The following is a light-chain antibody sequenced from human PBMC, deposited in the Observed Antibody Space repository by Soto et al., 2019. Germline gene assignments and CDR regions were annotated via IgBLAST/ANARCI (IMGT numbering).Light chain of an antibody. CDR1: NSDVGAYNY. CDR2: EVT. J-gene: IGLJ2*01. V-gene: IGLV2-14*01. Sequence: QSVPTQPASVSGSPGQSITISCTGANSDVGAYNYVSWFQQHPGKAPKLMIYEVTNRPSGVSSRFSGSKSGNTASLTISGLQAEDEADYYCSSFTSSSTVLFGGGTKLTVL. CDR3: SSFTSSSTVL.